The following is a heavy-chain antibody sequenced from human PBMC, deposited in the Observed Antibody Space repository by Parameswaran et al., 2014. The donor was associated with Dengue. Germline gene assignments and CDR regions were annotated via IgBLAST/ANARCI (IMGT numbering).Heavy chain of an antibody. Sequence: SETLSLTCAVSGYSISSGYYWGWIRQPPGKGLEWIGSIYHSGSTYYNPSLKSRVTISVDTSKNQFSLKLSSVTAADTAVYYCARVIARGSNYIDYWGQGTLVTVSS. CDR3: ARVIARGSNYIDY. V-gene: IGHV4-38-2*01. CDR1: GYSISSGYY. CDR2: IYHSGST. D-gene: IGHD3-10*01. J-gene: IGHJ4*02.